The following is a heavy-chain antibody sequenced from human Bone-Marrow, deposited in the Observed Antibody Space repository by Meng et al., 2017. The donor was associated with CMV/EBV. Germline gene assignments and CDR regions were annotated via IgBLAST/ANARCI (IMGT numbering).Heavy chain of an antibody. D-gene: IGHD3-3*01. V-gene: IGHV3-23*01. Sequence: GGSLRLSCTASGFTFGDYAMSWVRQAPGKGLEWVSAISGSGGSTYYADSVKGRFTISRDNSKNTLYLQMNSLRAEDTAVYYCAKDPSSTYYDFWSGYYYYYYGMDVWGQGTTVTVSS. CDR3: AKDPSSTYYDFWSGYYYYYYGMDV. CDR2: ISGSGGST. J-gene: IGHJ6*02. CDR1: GFTFGDYA.